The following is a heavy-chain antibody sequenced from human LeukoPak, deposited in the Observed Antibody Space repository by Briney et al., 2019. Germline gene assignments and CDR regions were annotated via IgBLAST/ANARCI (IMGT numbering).Heavy chain of an antibody. Sequence: PGGSLRLSCEASGFNFDDSTMHWVRQAPGKGLEWVSLINWDGTSTYYIDSVKGRFTISRDNSKNSLFLQMNSLRNEDTALYYCARQLPTTDYYYFMDVWGNGTTVTVSS. J-gene: IGHJ6*03. CDR3: ARQLPTTDYYYFMDV. CDR2: INWDGTST. V-gene: IGHV3-43*01. CDR1: GFNFDDST. D-gene: IGHD1-1*01.